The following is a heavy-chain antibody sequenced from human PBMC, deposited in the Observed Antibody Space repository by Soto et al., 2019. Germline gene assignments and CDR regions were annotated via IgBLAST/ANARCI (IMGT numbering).Heavy chain of an antibody. CDR3: ARHRHPRGTVGATSPLDP. Sequence: PGGSLRLSCAISGFSVSSNYLIWVRQAPGKGLEWVSVHYSGGSTYYADSVQGRFTISRDKSNNTLYLQMRRVRAEDTAVYFCARHRHPRGTVGATSPLDPWGQGTLVTVSS. CDR2: HYSGGST. CDR1: GFSVSSNY. V-gene: IGHV3-53*01. J-gene: IGHJ5*02. D-gene: IGHD1-26*01.